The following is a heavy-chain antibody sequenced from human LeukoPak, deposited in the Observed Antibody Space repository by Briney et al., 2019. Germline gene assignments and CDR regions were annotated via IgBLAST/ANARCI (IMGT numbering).Heavy chain of an antibody. Sequence: PSETLSLTCSVYGGLFSGYYWSWIRQPPGKGLEWIGEINHRGSTNYNPSLTSRVSISVDTSKNQFSLKLSSVTAADTAVYYCARWYYYDSSGYYYRCYYYGLDVWGQGTTVTVSS. V-gene: IGHV4-34*01. D-gene: IGHD3-22*01. J-gene: IGHJ6*02. CDR3: ARWYYYDSSGYYYRCYYYGLDV. CDR2: INHRGST. CDR1: GGLFSGYY.